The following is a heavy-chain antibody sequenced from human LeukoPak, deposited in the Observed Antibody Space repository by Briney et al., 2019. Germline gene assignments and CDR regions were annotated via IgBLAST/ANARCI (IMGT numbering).Heavy chain of an antibody. V-gene: IGHV3-66*01. CDR2: IYSGGTT. CDR3: AKDSTDFWSGYYDC. J-gene: IGHJ4*02. CDR1: GFTVSTNY. Sequence: PGGSLRLSCAASGFTVSTNYMSWVRQAPGKGLEWVSVIYSGGTTYYADSMKGRFTISRDNSKNTLYLQMNSLRAGDTAVYYCAKDSTDFWSGYYDCWGQGTLVTVSS. D-gene: IGHD3-3*01.